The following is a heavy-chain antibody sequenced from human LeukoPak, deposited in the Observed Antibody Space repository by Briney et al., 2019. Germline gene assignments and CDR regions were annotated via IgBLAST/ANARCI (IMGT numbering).Heavy chain of an antibody. V-gene: IGHV4-61*01. Sequence: SETLSLTCTASGGSVSSGSYYWSWIRQPPGKGLEWIGYIYYSGSTNYNPSLKSRVTISVDTSKNQFSLKLSSVTAADTAVYYCARTPTAWNYFDYWGQGTLVTVSS. J-gene: IGHJ4*02. D-gene: IGHD5-12*01. CDR2: IYYSGST. CDR3: ARTPTAWNYFDY. CDR1: GGSVSSGSYY.